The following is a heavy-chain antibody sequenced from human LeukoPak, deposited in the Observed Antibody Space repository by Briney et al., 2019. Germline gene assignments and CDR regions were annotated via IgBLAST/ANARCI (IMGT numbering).Heavy chain of an antibody. J-gene: IGHJ6*02. CDR2: IYYRGST. CDR1: GGSISSGGYY. Sequence: SETLSLTCTVSGGSISSGGYYWSWIRQHPGKGLEWIGYIYYRGSTYYNPSLKSRVTISVDTSKNQFSLKLSSVTAADTAVYYCARGEDTAMVSAYGMDVWGQGTTVTVSS. CDR3: ARGEDTAMVSAYGMDV. V-gene: IGHV4-31*03. D-gene: IGHD5-18*01.